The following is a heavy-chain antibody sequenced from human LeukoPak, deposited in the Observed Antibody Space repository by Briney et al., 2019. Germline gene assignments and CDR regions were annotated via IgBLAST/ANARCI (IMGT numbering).Heavy chain of an antibody. Sequence: PGGSLRLSCAASGFTLSSYWMHWVRQAPGKGLVWVSRINSDGSSTNYADSVKGRFTISRDNAKNTLYLQMNSLRAEDTAVYYCLTGYCSGGGCYSNYPMDVWGQGTTVTVSS. V-gene: IGHV3-74*01. CDR3: LTGYCSGGGCYSNYPMDV. CDR1: GFTLSSYW. D-gene: IGHD2-15*01. CDR2: INSDGSST. J-gene: IGHJ6*02.